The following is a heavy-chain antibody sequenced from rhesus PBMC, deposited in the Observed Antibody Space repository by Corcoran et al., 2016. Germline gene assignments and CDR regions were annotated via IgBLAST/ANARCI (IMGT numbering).Heavy chain of an antibody. D-gene: IGHD5-30*01. Sequence: QVQLQESGPGLVKPSETLSLTCAVSGYSISSGYGWSWNRQPPGKGLEWIGYNGGRIGRTNYNPALKSRVTISKATSKNPFSLKLSSVTAADTAVYYCATHGVDTVGTVDYWGQGVLVTVSS. CDR3: ATHGVDTVGTVDY. V-gene: IGHV4-127*01. CDR1: GYSISSGYG. CDR2: NGGRIGRT. J-gene: IGHJ4*01.